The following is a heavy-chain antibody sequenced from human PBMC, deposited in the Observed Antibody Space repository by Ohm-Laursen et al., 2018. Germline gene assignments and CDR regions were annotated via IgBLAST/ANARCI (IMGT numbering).Heavy chain of an antibody. CDR3: ARGPYYDSSGRQWFDP. J-gene: IGHJ5*02. D-gene: IGHD3-22*01. CDR1: GGSFSGYY. V-gene: IGHV4-34*01. Sequence: SDTLSLTCAVSGGSFSGYYWSWIRQPPGKGLEWIGEINHSGSTNYNPSLKSRVTISVDTSKNQFSLKLSSVTAADTAVYYCARGPYYDSSGRQWFDPWGQGTLVTVSS. CDR2: INHSGST.